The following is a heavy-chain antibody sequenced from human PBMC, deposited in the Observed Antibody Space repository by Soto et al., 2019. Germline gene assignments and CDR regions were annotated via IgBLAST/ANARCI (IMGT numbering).Heavy chain of an antibody. CDR1: GYTLANYG. Sequence: GASVQVSCKASGYTLANYGIHWMRQAPGQRLEWMGWINAANGNTKYSQNFQGRVTITRDPSANTAYMELSSLRSEDTAVYYCAKDPDYCGGGRCNEYHWFDLWGQGTLVTVSS. V-gene: IGHV1-3*01. D-gene: IGHD2-15*01. CDR2: INAANGNT. J-gene: IGHJ5*02. CDR3: AKDPDYCGGGRCNEYHWFDL.